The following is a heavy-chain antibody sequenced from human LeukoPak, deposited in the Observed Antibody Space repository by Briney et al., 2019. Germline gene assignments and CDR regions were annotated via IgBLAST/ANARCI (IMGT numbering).Heavy chain of an antibody. D-gene: IGHD6-13*01. CDR3: ARDRVAAAGPPGY. V-gene: IGHV3-21*01. CDR2: ISSSSSYI. CDR1: GFTFSSYS. Sequence: GGSLRLSCAASGFTFSSYSMNWVRQAPGKGLEWVSSISSSSSYIYYADSVKGRFTISRDNAKNSLYLQMNSLRAEDTAVYYCARDRVAAAGPPGYWGQGNLVTVSS. J-gene: IGHJ4*02.